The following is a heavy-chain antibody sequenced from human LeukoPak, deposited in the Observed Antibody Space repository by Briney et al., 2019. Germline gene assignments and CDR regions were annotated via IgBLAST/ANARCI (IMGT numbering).Heavy chain of an antibody. Sequence: PGGSLKLSYAASGFIFSNDGIHWVRPAPGKGLEWVAFIRYDGINKYYADSVKGRFTISRDNSKNTLYLQMNSLRGEDTALYYCAKELLGATSYWGQGTLVTVSS. D-gene: IGHD1-26*01. V-gene: IGHV3-30*02. J-gene: IGHJ4*02. CDR2: IRYDGINK. CDR3: AKELLGATSY. CDR1: GFIFSNDG.